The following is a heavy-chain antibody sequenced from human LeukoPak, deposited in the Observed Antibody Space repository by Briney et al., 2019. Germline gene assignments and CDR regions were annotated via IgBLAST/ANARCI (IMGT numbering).Heavy chain of an antibody. J-gene: IGHJ4*02. CDR3: ASQGF. Sequence: PSETLSLTCTVSGGSINSHSWSWIRQPPGKGLEWIGYIHYSGSTNYNPSLKSRVTISVDTSKNQLSLKLSSVTAADTAVYYCASQGFWGQGTLVTFSS. D-gene: IGHD2-15*01. V-gene: IGHV4-59*11. CDR2: IHYSGST. CDR1: GGSINSHS.